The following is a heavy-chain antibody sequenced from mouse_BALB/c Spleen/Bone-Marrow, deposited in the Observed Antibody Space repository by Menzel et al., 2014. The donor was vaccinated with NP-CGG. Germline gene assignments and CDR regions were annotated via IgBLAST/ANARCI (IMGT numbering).Heavy chain of an antibody. CDR2: IYPGSGST. CDR3: TPRLCY. J-gene: IGHJ2*01. V-gene: IGHV1S22*01. Sequence: LQQPGSELVRPGASVKLSCKASGYTFTSYWMHWVKQRPGQGLEWIGNIYPGSGSTNYDEKFKSKATLTVDTSSSTAYMQLSSLTSEDSAVYYCTPRLCYWGQGTTLTVSS. D-gene: IGHD1-2*01. CDR1: GYTFTSYW.